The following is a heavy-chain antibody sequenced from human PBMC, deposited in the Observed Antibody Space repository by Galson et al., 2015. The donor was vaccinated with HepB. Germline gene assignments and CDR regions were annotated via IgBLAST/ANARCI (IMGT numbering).Heavy chain of an antibody. Sequence: QSGAEVKKPGESLRISCKGSGYSFTSYWISWVRQMPGKGLEWMGRIDPSDSYTNYSPSFQGHVTISADKSISTAYLQWSSLKASDTAMYYCARHSPTHTREYYYYYYGMDVWGQGTTVTVSS. CDR2: IDPSDSYT. V-gene: IGHV5-10-1*01. J-gene: IGHJ6*02. D-gene: IGHD2-15*01. CDR3: ARHSPTHTREYYYYYYGMDV. CDR1: GYSFTSYW.